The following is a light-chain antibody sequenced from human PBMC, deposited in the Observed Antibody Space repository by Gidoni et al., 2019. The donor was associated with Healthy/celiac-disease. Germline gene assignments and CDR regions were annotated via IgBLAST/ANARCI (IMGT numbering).Light chain of an antibody. CDR1: QSVSSY. Sequence: EIVLTQSPAPLYLSPGERATLSCRASQSVSSYLALYQQNPGQAPRLLIYDASNRATGIPARFSGSGSGTDFTLPISSLVPEDFAVYYCQQRSNSITFVQGTRLEIK. CDR2: DAS. CDR3: QQRSNSIT. V-gene: IGKV3-11*01. J-gene: IGKJ5*01.